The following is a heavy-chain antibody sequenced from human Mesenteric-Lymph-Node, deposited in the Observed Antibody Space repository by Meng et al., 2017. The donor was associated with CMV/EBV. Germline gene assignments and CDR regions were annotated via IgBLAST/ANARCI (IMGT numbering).Heavy chain of an antibody. CDR1: GFNVGISH. V-gene: IGHV3-53*01. Sequence: GESLKISCKVSGFNVGISHMNWVRQAPGKGLEWVSVICSGDTTHYADSVKGRFIISRDNSMNTLYLQMDSLRAEDTAVYYCVVGHDSRKVAYWGQGTLVTVSS. CDR2: ICSGDTT. J-gene: IGHJ4*02. D-gene: IGHD2-15*01. CDR3: VVGHDSRKVAY.